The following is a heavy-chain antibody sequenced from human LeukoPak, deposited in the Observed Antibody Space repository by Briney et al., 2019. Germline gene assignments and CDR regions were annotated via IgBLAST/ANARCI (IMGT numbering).Heavy chain of an antibody. CDR1: GFTFSSYW. CDR2: IKQDGSEK. J-gene: IGHJ4*02. CDR3: AKERSYYFDY. Sequence: PGGSLRLSCAASGFTFSSYWVSWVRQAPGKGLEWVANIKQDGSEKYYVDSVKGRFTISRDNAKNSLYLQMNSLRAEDTAVYYCAKERSYYFDYWGQGTLVTVSS. V-gene: IGHV3-7*03. D-gene: IGHD1-26*01.